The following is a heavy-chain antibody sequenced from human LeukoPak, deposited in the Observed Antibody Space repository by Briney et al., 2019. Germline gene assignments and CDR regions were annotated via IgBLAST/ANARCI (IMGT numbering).Heavy chain of an antibody. CDR3: IRDFRSADL. CDR2: IYVDGRTT. J-gene: IGHJ5*02. CDR1: GFTFSNYW. V-gene: IGHV3-74*01. Sequence: GSLRLSCVASGFTFSNYWMHWVRQPPGKGLVWVSRIYVDGRTTNYADSVKGRFTISRDNAKNTVYLEMNSLSVEDTATYYCIRDFRSADLWGQGTLVTVTS.